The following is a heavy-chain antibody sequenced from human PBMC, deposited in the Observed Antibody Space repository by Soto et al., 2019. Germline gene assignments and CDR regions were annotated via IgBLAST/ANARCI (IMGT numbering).Heavy chain of an antibody. CDR1: AFTFSSYA. V-gene: IGHV3-23*01. D-gene: IGHD6-6*01. CDR2: ISGSGGST. J-gene: IGHJ4*02. Sequence: LILSCAASAFTFSSYAMSWVRQGPGKGLEWVSAISGSGGSTYYADSVKGRFTISRDNSKNTLYLQMNSLRAEDTAVYYCAKDPASALYSSSSGVDYWGQGTLVTVSS. CDR3: AKDPASALYSSSSGVDY.